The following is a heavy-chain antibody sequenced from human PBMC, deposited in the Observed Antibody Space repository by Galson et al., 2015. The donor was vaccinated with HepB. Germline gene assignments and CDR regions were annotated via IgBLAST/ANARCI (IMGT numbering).Heavy chain of an antibody. CDR3: ASPSRVTMMINAYFMDV. D-gene: IGHD3-22*01. CDR1: GLTFSDYH. Sequence: SLRLSCAASGLTFSDYHMSWIRQAPGKGLEWVSHITSSGINKYNADSVKGRFTVSRDKAKNSLYLYMNSLRAEDTAVYYCASPSRVTMMINAYFMDVWGKGTTVTVSS. J-gene: IGHJ6*03. V-gene: IGHV3-11*01. CDR2: ITSSGINK.